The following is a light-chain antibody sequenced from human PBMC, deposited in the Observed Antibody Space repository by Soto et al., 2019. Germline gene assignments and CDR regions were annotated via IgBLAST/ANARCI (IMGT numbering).Light chain of an antibody. Sequence: DIVMTQSPDSLAVSLGERATIKCESSQTFFFSTNNKNYLAWYQQRPGQPPKLLISWASIRESGVPDRFSGSGSGTHFTLTIDSLQAEDVAIYYCQQYYDAPRTFGQGTKVDI. J-gene: IGKJ1*01. V-gene: IGKV4-1*01. CDR1: QTFFFSTNNKNY. CDR3: QQYYDAPRT. CDR2: WAS.